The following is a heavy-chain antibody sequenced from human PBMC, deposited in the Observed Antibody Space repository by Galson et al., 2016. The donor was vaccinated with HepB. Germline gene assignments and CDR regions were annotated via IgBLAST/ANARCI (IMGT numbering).Heavy chain of an antibody. J-gene: IGHJ4*02. CDR3: ASHDYGDHYFDS. V-gene: IGHV3-23*01. Sequence: SLRLSCAAPGFPFSGYAMSWVRQAPGKGLEWISAISGGGRNTYYADSVKGRFTISRDNSKNTLYLQMNSLRAEDTAVYYCASHDYGDHYFDSWGQGTLVTFSS. D-gene: IGHD4-17*01. CDR1: GFPFSGYA. CDR2: ISGGGRNT.